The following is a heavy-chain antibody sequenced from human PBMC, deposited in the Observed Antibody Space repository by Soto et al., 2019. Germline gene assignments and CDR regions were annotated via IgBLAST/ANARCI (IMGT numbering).Heavy chain of an antibody. Sequence: SETLSLTCTVSGGSMSSNYWSWTRQSPAKGLEWIGFVYYGGTNYNPSFESRVTMSVDTPKKQFSLELTDVTAADTAVYYCVSYRGAFYFDHWGQGTLVTVSS. CDR1: GGSMSSNY. D-gene: IGHD4-4*01. CDR2: VYYGGT. V-gene: IGHV4-59*01. CDR3: VSYRGAFYFDH. J-gene: IGHJ4*02.